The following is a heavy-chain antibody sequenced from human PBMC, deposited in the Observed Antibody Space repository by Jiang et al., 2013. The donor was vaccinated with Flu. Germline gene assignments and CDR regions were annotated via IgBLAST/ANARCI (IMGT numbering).Heavy chain of an antibody. CDR3: ARPGGYSYGDAFDI. V-gene: IGHV5-51*01. J-gene: IGHJ3*02. Sequence: WMGIIYPGDSDTRYSPSFQGQVTISADKSISTAYLQWSSLKASDTAMYYCARPGGYSYGDAFDIWGQGTMVTVSS. D-gene: IGHD5-18*01. CDR2: IYPGDSDT.